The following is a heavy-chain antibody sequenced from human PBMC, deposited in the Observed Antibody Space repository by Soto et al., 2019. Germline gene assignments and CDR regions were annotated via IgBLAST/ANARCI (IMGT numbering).Heavy chain of an antibody. CDR2: ISGSGGST. CDR1: GFTFSSYA. CDR3: AKGPHQIFMVDWYDP. D-gene: IGHD3-3*01. V-gene: IGHV3-23*01. J-gene: IGHJ5*02. Sequence: EVQLLESGGGLVQPGGSLRLSCAASGFTFSSYAMNWVRQAPGKGLEWVSGISGSGGSTYYADSVKGRFTISRDNSRNTLNLEMDSLRAEDTAVYFCAKGPHQIFMVDWYDPWGQGTLVTVSS.